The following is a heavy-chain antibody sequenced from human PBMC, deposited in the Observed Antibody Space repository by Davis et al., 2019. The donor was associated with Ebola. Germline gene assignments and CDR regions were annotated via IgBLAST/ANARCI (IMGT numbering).Heavy chain of an antibody. Sequence: GESLKISCQGSGYSFTSYWIGWVRQIPGKGLEWMGIIYPGDSDTRYSPSFQGQVTISADKSISTAYLQWSSLKASDTAMYYCARRGYYDILTGYSRGGYYYGMDVWGQGTTVTVSS. CDR2: IYPGDSDT. J-gene: IGHJ6*02. V-gene: IGHV5-51*01. CDR3: ARRGYYDILTGYSRGGYYYGMDV. D-gene: IGHD3-9*01. CDR1: GYSFTSYW.